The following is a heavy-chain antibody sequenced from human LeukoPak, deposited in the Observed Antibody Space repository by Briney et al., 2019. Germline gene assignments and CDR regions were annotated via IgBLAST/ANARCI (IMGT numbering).Heavy chain of an antibody. V-gene: IGHV4-59*01. CDR1: GGSISSYY. D-gene: IGHD6-19*01. CDR3: ARVAGYSSGWYRYFDL. Sequence: PSETLSLTCTVSGGSISSYYWNWIRQPPGKGLEWIGYIYYSGSTNYNPSLKSRVTISVDTSKNQFSLKLSSVTAADTAVYYCARVAGYSSGWYRYFDLWGRGTLVTVSS. J-gene: IGHJ2*01. CDR2: IYYSGST.